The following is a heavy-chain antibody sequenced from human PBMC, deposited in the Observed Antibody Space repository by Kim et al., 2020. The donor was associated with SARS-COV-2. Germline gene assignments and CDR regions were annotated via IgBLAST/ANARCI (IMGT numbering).Heavy chain of an antibody. D-gene: IGHD6-13*01. CDR3: ARDERYSSSWYVRKPYYYYYSGMYV. CDR1: GFTFSSYA. V-gene: IGHV3-30*04. CDR2: ISYDGSNK. J-gene: IGHJ6*02. Sequence: GGSLRLSCAASGFTFSSYAMHWVRQAPGKGLEWVAVISYDGSNKYYADSVKGRFTISRDNSKNTLYLQMNSLRAEDTAVYYCARDERYSSSWYVRKPYYYYYSGMYVWGQGTTVTVSS.